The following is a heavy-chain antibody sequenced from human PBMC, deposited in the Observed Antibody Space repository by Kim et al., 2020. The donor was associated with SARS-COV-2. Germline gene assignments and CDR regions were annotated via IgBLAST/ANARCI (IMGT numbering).Heavy chain of an antibody. D-gene: IGHD6-13*01. Sequence: GGSLRLSCAASGFTFSNAWMSWVRQAPGKGLEWVGRIKSKTDGGTTDYAAPVKGRFTISRDDSKNTLYLQMNSLKTEDTAVYYCTTDTASSWFEVEFDYWGQGTLVTVSS. CDR1: GFTFSNAW. CDR3: TTDTASSWFEVEFDY. V-gene: IGHV3-15*01. CDR2: IKSKTDGGTT. J-gene: IGHJ4*02.